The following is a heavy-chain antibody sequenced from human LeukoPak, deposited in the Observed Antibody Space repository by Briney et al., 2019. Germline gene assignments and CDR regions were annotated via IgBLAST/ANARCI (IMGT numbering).Heavy chain of an antibody. CDR2: ISAYNGNT. J-gene: IGHJ4*02. V-gene: IGHV1-18*04. D-gene: IGHD6-19*01. CDR3: ARDRGSGWFVY. Sequence: ASVKVSCKASGYTFTSYYMHWVRQDPGQGPEWMGWISAYNGNTNYAQKLQGRVTMTTDTSTSTAYMELRSLRSDDTAVYYCARDRGSGWFVYWGQGALVTVSS. CDR1: GYTFTSYY.